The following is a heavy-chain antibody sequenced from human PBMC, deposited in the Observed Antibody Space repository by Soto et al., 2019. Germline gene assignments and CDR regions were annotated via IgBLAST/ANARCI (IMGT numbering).Heavy chain of an antibody. Sequence: GGSLRLSCTASGFTFGDYAMSWFRQAPGKGLQWVGFIRSKDFGGTREYAASVKGRFTISRDDSKSIAYLQMNSLITEDTAVYYCSRVSCTSTNCLYYFDYWGQGTRVTVSS. D-gene: IGHD2-2*01. J-gene: IGHJ4*02. CDR3: SRVSCTSTNCLYYFDY. V-gene: IGHV3-49*03. CDR2: IRSKDFGGTR. CDR1: GFTFGDYA.